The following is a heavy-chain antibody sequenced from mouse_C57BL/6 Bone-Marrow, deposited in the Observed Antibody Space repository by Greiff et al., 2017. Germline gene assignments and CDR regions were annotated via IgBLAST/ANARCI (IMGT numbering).Heavy chain of an antibody. CDR1: GYAFSSSW. CDR2: IYPGDGDT. V-gene: IGHV1-82*01. Sequence: QVQLQQSGPELVKPGASVKISCKASGYAFSSSWMNWVKQRPGKGLEWIGRIYPGDGDTNYNGKFKGKATLTADKSSSTAYMQLSSLTSEDSAVYFCARTELIWASFAYWGQGTLVTVSA. D-gene: IGHD1-3*01. CDR3: ARTELIWASFAY. J-gene: IGHJ3*01.